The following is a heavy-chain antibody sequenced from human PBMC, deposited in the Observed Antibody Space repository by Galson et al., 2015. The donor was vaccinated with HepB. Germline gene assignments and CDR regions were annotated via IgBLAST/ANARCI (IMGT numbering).Heavy chain of an antibody. D-gene: IGHD3-10*01. Sequence: SVKVSCKASGGTFSSYAISWVRQAPGQGLEWMGGIIPIFGTANYAQKFQGRVTITADESTSTAYMELSSLRSEDTAVYYCASSTVVRGVIVVLSYYGMDVWGQGTTVTVSS. CDR3: ASSTVVRGVIVVLSYYGMDV. V-gene: IGHV1-69*13. J-gene: IGHJ6*02. CDR1: GGTFSSYA. CDR2: IIPIFGTA.